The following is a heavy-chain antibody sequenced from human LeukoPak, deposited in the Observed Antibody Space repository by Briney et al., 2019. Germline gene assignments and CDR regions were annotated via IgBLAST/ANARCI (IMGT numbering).Heavy chain of an antibody. Sequence: KPSETLSLTCTVSGYSISSGYYWGWIRQPPGKGLEWIGSIYHSGSAYYNPSLKSRVTISVDTSKNQFSLKLSSVTAADTAVYYCARGTVVPAASYFDYWGQGTLVTVSS. CDR3: ARGTVVPAASYFDY. V-gene: IGHV4-38-2*02. CDR2: IYHSGSA. D-gene: IGHD2-2*01. CDR1: GYSISSGYY. J-gene: IGHJ4*02.